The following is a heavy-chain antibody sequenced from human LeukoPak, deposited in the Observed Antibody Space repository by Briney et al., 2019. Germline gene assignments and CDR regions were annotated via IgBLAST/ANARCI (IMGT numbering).Heavy chain of an antibody. V-gene: IGHV1-2*04. CDR1: GGTFSSYA. CDR2: INPNSGGT. J-gene: IGHJ6*02. Sequence: ASVKVSCKASGGTFSSYAISWVRQAPGQGLEWMGWINPNSGGTNYAQKFQGWVTMTRDTSISTAYMELSRLRSDDTAVYYCAREAMDYYDFWGGYRRAYGMDVWGQGTTVTVSS. D-gene: IGHD3-3*01. CDR3: AREAMDYYDFWGGYRRAYGMDV.